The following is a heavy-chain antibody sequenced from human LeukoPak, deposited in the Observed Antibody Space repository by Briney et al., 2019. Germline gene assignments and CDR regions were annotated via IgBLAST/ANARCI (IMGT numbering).Heavy chain of an antibody. J-gene: IGHJ4*02. CDR2: ISGSGGST. V-gene: IGHV3-23*01. CDR3: AKDWSVIVGANLALDY. Sequence: GGSLRLSCAASGFTFSSYAMSWVRQAPGKWLEWVSAISGSGGSTYYADSVKGRFTISRDNSKNTLYLQMNSLRAEDTAVYYCAKDWSVIVGANLALDYWGQGTLVTVSS. CDR1: GFTFSSYA. D-gene: IGHD1-26*01.